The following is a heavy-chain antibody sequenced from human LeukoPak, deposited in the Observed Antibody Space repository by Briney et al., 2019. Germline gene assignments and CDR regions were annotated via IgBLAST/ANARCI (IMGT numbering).Heavy chain of an antibody. CDR1: GGSISSSSYY. CDR3: ARQYSGSYEDY. CDR2: IYYSGGT. Sequence: SETLSLTCTVSGGSISSSSYYWGWIRQPPGKGLEWIGSIYYSGGTYYNPSLKSRVTISVDTSKNQFSLKLSSVTAADTAVYYCARQYSGSYEDYWGQGTLVTVSS. V-gene: IGHV4-39*01. J-gene: IGHJ4*02. D-gene: IGHD1-26*01.